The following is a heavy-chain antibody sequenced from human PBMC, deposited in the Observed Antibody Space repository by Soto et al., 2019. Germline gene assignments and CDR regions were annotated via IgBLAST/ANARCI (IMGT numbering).Heavy chain of an antibody. D-gene: IGHD2-2*01. Sequence: SVKVSCKASGYTFSSYGINWVRQAPGQGLKWMGRIIPILGIANYAQKFQGRVTITADKSTSTAYMELSSLRSEDTAVYYCARGIVVVPAAHYYYGMDVWGQGTTVTVSS. CDR2: IIPILGIA. CDR1: GYTFSSYG. CDR3: ARGIVVVPAAHYYYGMDV. V-gene: IGHV1-69*04. J-gene: IGHJ6*02.